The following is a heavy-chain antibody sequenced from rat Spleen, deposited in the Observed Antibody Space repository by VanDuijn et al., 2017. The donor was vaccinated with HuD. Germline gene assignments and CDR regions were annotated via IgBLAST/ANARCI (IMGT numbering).Heavy chain of an antibody. CDR1: GFTFSDYH. J-gene: IGHJ1*01. CDR3: ARRKDGAWCFDF. V-gene: IGHV5-22*01. D-gene: IGHD1-12*02. Sequence: EVQLVESGGGLVQPGRSLKVSCAASGFTFSDYHMAWVRQAPKKGLEWVASISYEGGSIYYGDSVKGRFTISRETAKSTLYLQMNSLRSEDTATYYCARRKDGAWCFDFWGPGTMVTVSS. CDR2: ISYEGGSI.